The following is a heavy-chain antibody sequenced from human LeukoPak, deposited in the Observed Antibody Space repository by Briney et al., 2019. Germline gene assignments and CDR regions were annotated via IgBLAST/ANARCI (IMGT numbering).Heavy chain of an antibody. CDR3: ASHLELKRGIVVVPAAITDYYYYMDV. V-gene: IGHV1-8*03. D-gene: IGHD2-2*01. J-gene: IGHJ6*03. Sequence: ASVKVSCKASGYTFTSYDINWVRQATGQGLEWMGWMNPNSGNTGYAQKFQGRVTITRNTSISTAYMELSSLRSEDTAVYYCASHLELKRGIVVVPAAITDYYYYMDVWGKGTTVTVSS. CDR2: MNPNSGNT. CDR1: GYTFTSYD.